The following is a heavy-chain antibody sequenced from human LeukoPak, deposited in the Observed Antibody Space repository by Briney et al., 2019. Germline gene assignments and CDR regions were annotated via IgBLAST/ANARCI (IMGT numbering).Heavy chain of an antibody. Sequence: GGSLRLSCVASGFTFDGYGMSWVRQAPEKGLEWVSSINSNGASTAYVDSVKGRFTISRDNAKNSLYLQMNSLRAEDTAVYYCAKDSKRWKMYYYGSGSYYFDNWGQGTLVTVSS. V-gene: IGHV3-20*04. D-gene: IGHD3-10*01. J-gene: IGHJ4*02. CDR2: INSNGAST. CDR1: GFTFDGYG. CDR3: AKDSKRWKMYYYGSGSYYFDN.